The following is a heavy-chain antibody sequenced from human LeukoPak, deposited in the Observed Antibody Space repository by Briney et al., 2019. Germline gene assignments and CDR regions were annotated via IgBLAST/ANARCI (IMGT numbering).Heavy chain of an antibody. J-gene: IGHJ4*02. CDR3: ARPSSSGLYYFDY. V-gene: IGHV1-46*01. Sequence: GASVKVSCKASGYTFTCHYMHWVRQAPGQGLEWMGVINPSSGSTTYAQKFQGRVTMTRDTSTSTVYMELSSLRSEDTAVYYCARPSSSGLYYFDYWGQGTLVTVSS. D-gene: IGHD6-19*01. CDR2: INPSSGST. CDR1: GYTFTCHY.